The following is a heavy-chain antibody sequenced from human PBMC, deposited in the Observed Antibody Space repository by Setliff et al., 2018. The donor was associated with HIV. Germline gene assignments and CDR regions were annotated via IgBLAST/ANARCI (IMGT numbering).Heavy chain of an antibody. CDR2: IYHSGNT. CDR3: ASQGIALREHDY. J-gene: IGHJ4*02. D-gene: IGHD6-13*01. CDR1: GGSISSSSSY. V-gene: IGHV4-39*01. Sequence: SETLSLTRTVSGGSISSSSSYWGWIRQSPGKGLEWIGSIYHSGNTYYNPSLKSRVTISVDTSKNQFSLKLSSVTAADTAVYFCASQGIALREHDYWGQGTLVTVSS.